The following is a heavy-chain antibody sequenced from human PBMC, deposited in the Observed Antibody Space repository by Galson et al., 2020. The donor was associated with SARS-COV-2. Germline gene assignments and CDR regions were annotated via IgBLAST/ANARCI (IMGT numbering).Heavy chain of an antibody. Sequence: PGGSLRLSCAASRFTIRTYAMHWVRQAPGKGLEWVAGIVYDGSGKYYIESVKGRFTISRDNSKNTVYLQMNSLRTEDTAVYYCTKEEDAFDVWGQGTMVTVSS. CDR2: IVYDGSGK. J-gene: IGHJ3*01. V-gene: IGHV3-30*18. CDR1: RFTIRTYA. CDR3: TKEEDAFDV.